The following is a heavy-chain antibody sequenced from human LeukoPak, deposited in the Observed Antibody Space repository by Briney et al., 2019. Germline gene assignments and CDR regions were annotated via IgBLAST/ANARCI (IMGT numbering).Heavy chain of an antibody. V-gene: IGHV4-61*01. CDR3: ARDCDTYYYYGMDV. CDR2: IYYSGST. J-gene: IGHJ6*02. Sequence: SETLSLTCTVSGGSVSSGSYYWSWIRQPPGKGLEWIGYIYYSGSTNYNPSLKSRVTISVDTSKNQFSLKLSSVTAADTAVYYCARDCDTYYYYGMDVWGQGTTVTVSS. CDR1: GGSVSSGSYY.